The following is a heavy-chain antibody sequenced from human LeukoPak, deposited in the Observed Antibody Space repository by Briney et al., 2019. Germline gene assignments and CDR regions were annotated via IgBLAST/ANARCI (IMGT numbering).Heavy chain of an antibody. CDR2: ISVDNGNT. V-gene: IGHV1-18*01. Sequence: ASVKVSCKACGYTFANYAMTWVRQAPGQGLEWMGWISVDNGNTNDAQMLQGRVTMTTNTSTNTAYMELRGLRFDDTAIYYCARANCAGDCYLKHWGQGTLVTVSS. CDR1: GYTFANYA. D-gene: IGHD2-21*02. J-gene: IGHJ4*02. CDR3: ARANCAGDCYLKH.